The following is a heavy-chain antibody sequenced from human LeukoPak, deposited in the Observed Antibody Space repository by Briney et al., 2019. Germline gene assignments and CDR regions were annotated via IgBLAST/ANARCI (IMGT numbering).Heavy chain of an antibody. Sequence: GSLRLSRAASGFTVSSNYMSWVRQAPGKGLEWVSVFYSGGTTYYADSVKGRFTISRDNSKNTLYLQMNSLRAEDTAVYYCARGTAGYHSSYFDYWGQGTLVTVSS. D-gene: IGHD3-16*02. V-gene: IGHV3-53*01. CDR1: GFTVSSNY. CDR2: FYSGGTT. CDR3: ARGTAGYHSSYFDY. J-gene: IGHJ4*02.